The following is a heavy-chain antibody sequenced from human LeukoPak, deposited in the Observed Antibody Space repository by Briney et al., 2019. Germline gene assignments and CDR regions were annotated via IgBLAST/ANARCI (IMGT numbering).Heavy chain of an antibody. V-gene: IGHV4-59*12. CDR2: IYYSGST. CDR3: ARDHTTASLDY. Sequence: PSETLSLTCTVSGGSISSYYWSWIRQPPGNGLEWIGYIYYSGSTNYNPSLKSRVTISVDTSKNQFSLKLSSVTAADTAVYYCARDHTTASLDYWGQGTLVTVSS. CDR1: GGSISSYY. J-gene: IGHJ4*02. D-gene: IGHD4-11*01.